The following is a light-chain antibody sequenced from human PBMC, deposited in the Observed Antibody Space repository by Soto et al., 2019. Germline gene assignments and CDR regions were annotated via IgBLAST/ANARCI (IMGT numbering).Light chain of an antibody. CDR3: SSYTSSSTYV. CDR2: EVS. Sequence: QSVLTQPASVSGSPGQSIAISCTGTSSDVGGYNDVSWYQQHPGKAPKLMISEVSNRPSGVSNRFSGSKSGNTASLTLSGLQAEDEAEYYCSSYTSSSTYVFGTGTKVTVL. CDR1: SSDVGGYND. J-gene: IGLJ1*01. V-gene: IGLV2-14*01.